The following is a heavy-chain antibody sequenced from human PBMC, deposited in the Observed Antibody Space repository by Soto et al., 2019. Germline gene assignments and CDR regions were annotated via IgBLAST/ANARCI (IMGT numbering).Heavy chain of an antibody. CDR2: IVPIFGTA. CDR3: ARASYYYDSSGYYNYFDY. CDR1: GGTFSSYA. D-gene: IGHD3-22*01. Sequence: SVKVSCKASGGTFSSYAISWVRQAPGQGLEWMGGIVPIFGTANYAQKFQGRVTITADESTGTAYMELSSLRSEDTAVYYCARASYYYDSSGYYNYFDYWGQGTLVTVSS. V-gene: IGHV1-69*13. J-gene: IGHJ4*02.